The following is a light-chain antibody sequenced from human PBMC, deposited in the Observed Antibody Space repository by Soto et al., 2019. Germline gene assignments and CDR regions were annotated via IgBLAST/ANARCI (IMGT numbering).Light chain of an antibody. CDR1: SSDVGGYKY. CDR3: CAYAGSYTVL. J-gene: IGLJ2*01. Sequence: QSVLTQPRSVSGSPGQSVTISCTGTSSDVGGYKYVSWYQQHPGKVPKLMMFDVSERPSGVPDRFSGSKSGNTASLSISGLQAEGEADYSCCAYAGSYTVLFGGGTKLTVL. V-gene: IGLV2-11*01. CDR2: DVS.